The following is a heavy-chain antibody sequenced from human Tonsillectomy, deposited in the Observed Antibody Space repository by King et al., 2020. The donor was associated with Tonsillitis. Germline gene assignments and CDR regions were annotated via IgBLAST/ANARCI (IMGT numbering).Heavy chain of an antibody. CDR2: ISAYNGNT. Sequence: VQLVESGAEVKKPGASVKVSCKASGYTFTSYGISWVRQAPGQGLEWMGWISAYNGNTNYAQKLQGRVTMTKDTSTSTAYMELRSLRSDDTAVYYCAREYDDFWSGSGGWFDPWGQGTLVTVSS. V-gene: IGHV1-18*01. CDR3: AREYDDFWSGSGGWFDP. J-gene: IGHJ5*02. D-gene: IGHD3-3*01. CDR1: GYTFTSYG.